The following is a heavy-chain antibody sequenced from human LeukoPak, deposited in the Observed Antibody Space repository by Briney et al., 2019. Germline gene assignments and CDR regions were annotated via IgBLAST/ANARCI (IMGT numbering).Heavy chain of an antibody. CDR1: GGSISSGGYS. J-gene: IGHJ3*02. Sequence: SETLSLTCAVSGGSISSGGYSWSWIRQPPGKGLEWIGYIYHSGSTYYNPSLKSRVTISVDRSKNQYCLKLSSVTAADTAVYYCARCREWELGHAFDIWGQGTMVTVSS. CDR3: ARCREWELGHAFDI. V-gene: IGHV4-30-2*01. CDR2: IYHSGST. D-gene: IGHD1-26*01.